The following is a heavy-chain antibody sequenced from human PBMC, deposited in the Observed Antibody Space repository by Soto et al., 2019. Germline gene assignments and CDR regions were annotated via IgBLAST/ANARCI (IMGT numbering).Heavy chain of an antibody. V-gene: IGHV5-10-1*01. J-gene: IGHJ6*02. CDR3: ATILYYDFWSGPPGMDV. CDR2: IDPSDSYT. D-gene: IGHD3-3*01. CDR1: GYSFTSYW. Sequence: GESLKISCKGSGYSFTSYWISWVRQMPGKGLEWMGRIDPSDSYTNYSPSFQGHVTISADKSISTAYLQWSSLKASDTAMYYCATILYYDFWSGPPGMDVWGQGTTVTVS.